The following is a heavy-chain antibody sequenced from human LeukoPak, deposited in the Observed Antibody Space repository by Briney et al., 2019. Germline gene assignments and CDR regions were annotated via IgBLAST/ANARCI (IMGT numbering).Heavy chain of an antibody. CDR1: GGSFSGYY. J-gene: IGHJ5*02. Sequence: SETLSLTCAVYGGSFSGYYWSWIRQPPGKGLEWIGEINHSGSTNYNPSLKSRVTISVDTSKNQFSLKLSSVTAADTAVYYCARHGLVYWFDPWGQGTLVTASS. CDR2: INHSGST. CDR3: ARHGLVYWFDP. V-gene: IGHV4-34*01. D-gene: IGHD3-10*01.